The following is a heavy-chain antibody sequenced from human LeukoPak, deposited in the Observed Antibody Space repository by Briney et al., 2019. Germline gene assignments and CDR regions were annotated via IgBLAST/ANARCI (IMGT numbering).Heavy chain of an antibody. CDR2: IYYSGST. CDR3: ARVTGYMIEDYFDY. V-gene: IGHV4-59*01. Sequence: PSETLSRTCTVSGGSISSYYWSWIRQPPGKGLEWIGYIYYSGSTNYNPSLKSRVTISVDTSKNQFSLRLSSVTAADTAVYYCARVTGYMIEDYFDYWGQGTLVTVSS. D-gene: IGHD3-22*01. J-gene: IGHJ4*02. CDR1: GGSISSYY.